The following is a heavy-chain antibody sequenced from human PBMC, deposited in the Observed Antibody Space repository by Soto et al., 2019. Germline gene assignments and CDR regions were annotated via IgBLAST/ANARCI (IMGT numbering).Heavy chain of an antibody. CDR1: GGSISSSSYY. D-gene: IGHD4-17*01. CDR2: IYYSGST. CDR3: ARNYGDYDW. Sequence: SETLSLTCIVSGGSISSSSYYWGWIRQPPGKGLEWIGSIYYSGSTYYNLSLKSRVTISVDTSKNQFSLKLSSVTAADTAVYYCARNYGDYDWWGQGTLVTVSS. V-gene: IGHV4-39*07. J-gene: IGHJ4*02.